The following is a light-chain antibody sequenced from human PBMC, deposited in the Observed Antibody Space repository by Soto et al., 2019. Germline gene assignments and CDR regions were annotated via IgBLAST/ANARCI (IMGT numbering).Light chain of an antibody. Sequence: EIVLTQSPGTLSLSPGERATLSCRASQSVSSTYLAWLQQKAGQAPRLLIHGASRATGIPDRFSVSGSGTDFTLTISRLEPEDFAVYYCQQYGSSRWTFGQGTKVEIK. CDR1: QSVSSTY. CDR3: QQYGSSRWT. J-gene: IGKJ1*01. V-gene: IGKV3-20*01. CDR2: GA.